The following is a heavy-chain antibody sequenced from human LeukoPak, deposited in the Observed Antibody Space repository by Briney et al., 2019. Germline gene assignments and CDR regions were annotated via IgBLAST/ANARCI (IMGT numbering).Heavy chain of an antibody. Sequence: SETLSLTCTVSGGSISSGSYYWGWIRQPPGKGLEWIGSIYYSGTTYYNPSLRSRVTISVDTSKNQFSLKLSSVTAADTAVYYCAGQGGPDLYWYFDLWGRGTLVTVSS. CDR2: IYYSGTT. CDR1: GGSISSGSYY. J-gene: IGHJ2*01. D-gene: IGHD2-15*01. CDR3: AGQGGPDLYWYFDL. V-gene: IGHV4-39*01.